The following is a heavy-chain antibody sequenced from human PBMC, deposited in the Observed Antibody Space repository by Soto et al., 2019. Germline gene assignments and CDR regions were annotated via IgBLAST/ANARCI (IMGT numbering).Heavy chain of an antibody. CDR2: IKQDGSEK. J-gene: IGHJ5*02. V-gene: IGHV3-7*05. CDR1: GFTFSSYW. Sequence: PGGALRLSCSASGFTFSSYWMSWVRQAPGKGLEWVANIKQDGSEKYYVDSVKGRFTISRDNAKNSLYLQMNSLRAEDTAVYYCARDEHRPNAVSNWFDPCCQANLVTVSS. CDR3: ARDEHRPNAVSNWFDP.